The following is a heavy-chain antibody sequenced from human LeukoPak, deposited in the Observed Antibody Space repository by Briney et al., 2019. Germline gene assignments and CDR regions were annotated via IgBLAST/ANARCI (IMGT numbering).Heavy chain of an antibody. Sequence: SVMVSCNASGGNFSSYSITWVLQPTGLGLVEMGRIIPPLEVANYAQKFQGRVTITADKSTSTAYMELSGLRPEDTAVYYCARVISGTWLWFWGQGTLVTVSS. V-gene: IGHV1-69*04. CDR2: IIPPLEVA. CDR1: GGNFSSYS. CDR3: ARVISGTWLWF. J-gene: IGHJ4*02. D-gene: IGHD1-14*01.